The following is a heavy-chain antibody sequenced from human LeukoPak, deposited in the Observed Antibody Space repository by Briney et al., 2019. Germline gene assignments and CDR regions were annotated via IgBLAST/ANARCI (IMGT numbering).Heavy chain of an antibody. J-gene: IGHJ5*02. CDR2: ISGSGGST. Sequence: GGSLRLSCAASGFTFSSYGMSWVRQAPGKGLEWVSAISGSGGSTYYADSVKGRFTISRDNSKNTLYLQMNSLRAEDTAVYYCAKDAPSHWGSRGGDKGNWFDPWGQGTLVTVSS. D-gene: IGHD7-27*01. CDR1: GFTFSSYG. CDR3: AKDAPSHWGSRGGDKGNWFDP. V-gene: IGHV3-23*01.